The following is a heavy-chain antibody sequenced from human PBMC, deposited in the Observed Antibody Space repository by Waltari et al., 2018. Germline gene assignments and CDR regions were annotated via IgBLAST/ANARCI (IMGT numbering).Heavy chain of an antibody. V-gene: IGHV3-53*01. D-gene: IGHD6-6*01. J-gene: IGHJ5*02. CDR1: GFTVSSHV. CDR2: IYRGGST. Sequence: EVQLVESGGGLIQPGGSLRFSCAAPGFTVSSHVMSWVRQAPGKGLEWLSVIYRGGSTSYADSVKGRFTISRDNSKNTLYLQMNSLRVDDTAVFYCAAYIAGRPAWGQGTLVTVSS. CDR3: AAYIAGRPA.